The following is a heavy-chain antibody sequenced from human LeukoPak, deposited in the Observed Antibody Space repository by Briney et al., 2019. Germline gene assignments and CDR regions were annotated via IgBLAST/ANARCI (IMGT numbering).Heavy chain of an antibody. D-gene: IGHD6-13*01. J-gene: IGHJ5*02. CDR2: IYYSGST. CDR1: GGSISSYY. Sequence: KPSETLSLTCTVSGGSISSYYWSWIRQPPGKGLEWIGYIYYSGSTNYNPSLKSRVTISVDTSKNQFSLKLSSVTAADTAVYYCARRFAAASNWFDPWGQGTLVTVSS. CDR3: ARRFAAASNWFDP. V-gene: IGHV4-59*01.